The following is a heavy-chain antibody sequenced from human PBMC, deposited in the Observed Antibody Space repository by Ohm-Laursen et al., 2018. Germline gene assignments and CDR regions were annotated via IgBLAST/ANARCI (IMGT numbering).Heavy chain of an antibody. CDR2: IYTSGST. D-gene: IGHD5-18*01. CDR3: ERSGYSYGYYGIDV. Sequence: TLSLTCSVSGGSISSYYWSWIRQPAGKGLEWIGRIYTSGSTNYNPSLKSRVTMSVDTSKNQFSLKLSSVTAANTAVYYCERSGYSYGYYGIDVWGQGTTVTVSS. J-gene: IGHJ6*02. V-gene: IGHV4-4*07. CDR1: GGSISSYY.